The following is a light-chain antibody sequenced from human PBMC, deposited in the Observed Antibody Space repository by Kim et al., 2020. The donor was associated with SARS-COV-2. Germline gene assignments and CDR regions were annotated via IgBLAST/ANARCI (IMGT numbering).Light chain of an antibody. CDR1: QSVSSY. CDR2: DAS. V-gene: IGKV3-11*01. J-gene: IGKJ5*01. Sequence: EIVLTQSPATLSLSPGERATLSCRASQSVSSYLAWYQQKPGQAPRLLIDDASNRATGIPARFSGSGSGTDFTLTISSLEPEDSAVYYCQQRSNWPRSTFGQGTRLEIK. CDR3: QQRSNWPRST.